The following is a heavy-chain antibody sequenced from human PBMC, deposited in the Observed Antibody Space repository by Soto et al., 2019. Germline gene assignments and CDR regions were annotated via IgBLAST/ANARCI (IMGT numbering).Heavy chain of an antibody. D-gene: IGHD3-10*01. J-gene: IGHJ4*02. V-gene: IGHV1-69*01. CDR2: IIPIFGRP. CDR1: GGIFSTYA. CDR3: ARDRDDYGSGNYYNRIDF. Sequence: QVQLVQSGAEVKKPGSSVKVSCKASGGIFSTYAISWLRQAPGQGLEWMGGIIPIFGRPNYAQRFQGRVNITADESTTTSYLELSRLKSEDTAVYYCARDRDDYGSGNYYNRIDFWGQGTLVTVSS.